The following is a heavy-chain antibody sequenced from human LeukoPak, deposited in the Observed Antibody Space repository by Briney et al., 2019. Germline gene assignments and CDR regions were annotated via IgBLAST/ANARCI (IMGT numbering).Heavy chain of an antibody. V-gene: IGHV3-30*02. D-gene: IGHD3-10*01. CDR1: GFTFSSYG. Sequence: GGSLRLSCAASGFTFSSYGMHWVRQAPGKGLEWVAFIRYDGSNKYYADSVKGRFTISRDNSKNTLYLQMNSLRAEDTAVYYCAKEPAITMVRGVSDYWGQGTLVTVSS. CDR2: IRYDGSNK. CDR3: AKEPAITMVRGVSDY. J-gene: IGHJ4*02.